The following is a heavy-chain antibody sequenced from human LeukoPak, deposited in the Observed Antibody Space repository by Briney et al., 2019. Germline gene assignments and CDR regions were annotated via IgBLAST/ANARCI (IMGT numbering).Heavy chain of an antibody. J-gene: IGHJ6*03. Sequence: QPGGSLRLSCAASGFTFSSYAMSWVRQAPGKGLEWVSGISGSGGSTYYADSVKGRFAISRDNFKNTLYLQMNSLRAEDTAVYYCAKGDSVTPDYYYYMDVWGKGTTATVSS. D-gene: IGHD4-11*01. V-gene: IGHV3-23*01. CDR3: AKGDSVTPDYYYYMDV. CDR2: ISGSGGST. CDR1: GFTFSSYA.